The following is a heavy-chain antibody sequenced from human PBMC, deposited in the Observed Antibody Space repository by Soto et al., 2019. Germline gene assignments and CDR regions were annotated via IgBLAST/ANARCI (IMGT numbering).Heavy chain of an antibody. V-gene: IGHV3-23*01. CDR3: AKVYGSGARPYYYGMDV. CDR1: GFSFSSYA. J-gene: IGHJ6*02. D-gene: IGHD2-15*01. Sequence: PGGSLRLSCGASGFSFSSYAITWVRQAPGKGLEWVSVISGSGDTTYYADPVKGRFTLSRDNSKNTLYLQMNSLRAEDTAVYYCAKVYGSGARPYYYGMDVWGQGTTVTVSS. CDR2: ISGSGDTT.